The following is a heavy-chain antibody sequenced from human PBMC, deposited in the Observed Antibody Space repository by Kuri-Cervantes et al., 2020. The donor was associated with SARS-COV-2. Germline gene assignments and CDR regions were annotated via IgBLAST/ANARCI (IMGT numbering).Heavy chain of an antibody. V-gene: IGHV3-30*18. CDR3: AKVFTIFGVITNYYYYYGMGV. D-gene: IGHD3-3*01. J-gene: IGHJ6*02. CDR2: ISYDGSNK. CDR1: GFTFSSYG. Sequence: GESLKISCAASGFTFSSYGMHWVRQAPGKVLEWVAVISYDGSNKYYADSVKGRFTISRDNSKNTLYLQMNSLRAEDTAVYYCAKVFTIFGVITNYYYYYGMGVWGQGTTVTVSS.